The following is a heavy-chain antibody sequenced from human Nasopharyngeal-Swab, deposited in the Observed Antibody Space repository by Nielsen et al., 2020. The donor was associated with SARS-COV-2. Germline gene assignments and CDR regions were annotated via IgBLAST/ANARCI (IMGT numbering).Heavy chain of an antibody. V-gene: IGHV4-39*07. J-gene: IGHJ6*02. D-gene: IGHD2-21*01. CDR2: IYYSGST. Sequence: CQAPGKGLEWFGSIYYSGSTYYNPSLKSRVTISVDTSKNQFSLKLSSVTTADTAVYYCARDTGCGGDCPKEVNSYGMDVWGQGTTVTVSS. CDR3: ARDTGCGGDCPKEVNSYGMDV.